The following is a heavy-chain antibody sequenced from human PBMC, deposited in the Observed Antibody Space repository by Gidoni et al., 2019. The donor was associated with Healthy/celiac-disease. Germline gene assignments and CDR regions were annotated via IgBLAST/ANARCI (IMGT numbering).Heavy chain of an antibody. CDR1: CGSISRYY. J-gene: IGHJ5*02. V-gene: IGHV4-59*08. CDR2: ISYSGST. Sequence: VPLQESGPGLVNPSATLSLPCPVSCGSISRYYWIWIRQPPGKGLEWIGYISYSGSTNSNPPLKSRVTISVETSKNQFSLKLSSVTAADTAVYYCARQSSSWYGGGDNWFDPWGQGTLVTVSS. CDR3: ARQSSSWYGGGDNWFDP. D-gene: IGHD6-13*01.